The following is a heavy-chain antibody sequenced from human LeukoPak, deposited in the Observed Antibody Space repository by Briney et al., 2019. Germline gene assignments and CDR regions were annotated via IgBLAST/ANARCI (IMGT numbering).Heavy chain of an antibody. D-gene: IGHD3-9*01. Sequence: SETLSLTCAVYGGSFSGYYWSWIRQPPGKVLEWIGEINHSGSTNYNPSLKSRVTISVDTSKNQFSLKLSSVTAADTAVYYCARAPSYDILTGYAPYWVLNYYYGMDVWGQGTTVTVSS. CDR2: INHSGST. J-gene: IGHJ6*02. V-gene: IGHV4-34*01. CDR3: ARAPSYDILTGYAPYWVLNYYYGMDV. CDR1: GGSFSGYY.